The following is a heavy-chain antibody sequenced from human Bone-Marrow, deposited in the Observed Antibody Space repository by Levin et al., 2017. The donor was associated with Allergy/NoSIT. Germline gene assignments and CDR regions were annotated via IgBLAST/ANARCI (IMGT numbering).Heavy chain of an antibody. J-gene: IGHJ5*02. CDR2: ISSSSSYI. Sequence: PGGSLRLSCAASGFTFSSYSMNWVRQAPGKGLEWVSSISSSSSYIYYADSVKGRFTISRDNAKNSLYLQMNSLRAEDTAVYYCARDSSGWSKGRPNNWFDPWGQGTLVTVSS. V-gene: IGHV3-21*01. CDR3: ARDSSGWSKGRPNNWFDP. D-gene: IGHD6-19*01. CDR1: GFTFSSYS.